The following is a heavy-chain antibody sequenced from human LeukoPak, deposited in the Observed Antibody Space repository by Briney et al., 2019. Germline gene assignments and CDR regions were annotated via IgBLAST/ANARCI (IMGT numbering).Heavy chain of an antibody. V-gene: IGHV1-18*01. CDR2: ISAYNGNT. D-gene: IGHD3-22*01. CDR1: GYTFTSYG. Sequence: GASVKVSCKASGYTFTSYGISWVRQAPGQGLEWMGWISAYNGNTNYAQKLQGRVTMTTDTSTSTAYMELRSLRSDDTAVYYCARDDYYDSSGYSPYNWFDPWGQGTLVTVSS. CDR3: ARDDYYDSSGYSPYNWFDP. J-gene: IGHJ5*02.